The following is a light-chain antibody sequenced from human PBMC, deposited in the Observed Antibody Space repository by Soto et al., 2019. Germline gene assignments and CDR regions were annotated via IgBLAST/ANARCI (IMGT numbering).Light chain of an antibody. V-gene: IGLV1-44*01. CDR1: SSNIGSNS. Sequence: QSVLTQPPSASGTPGQRVTISCSGSSSNIGSNSVNWYQQLPGTAPKLLIYSYYQRPSGVPARISGSKSGTSASLAISGLQSEDEADYYCSSWDDTLNGWVFGGGTKLTVL. J-gene: IGLJ3*02. CDR3: SSWDDTLNGWV. CDR2: SYY.